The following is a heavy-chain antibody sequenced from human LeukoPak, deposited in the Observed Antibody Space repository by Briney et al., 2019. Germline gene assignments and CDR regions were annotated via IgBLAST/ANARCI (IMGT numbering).Heavy chain of an antibody. D-gene: IGHD6-19*01. Sequence: GGSLRLSCAASGFTFSSNYMSWVRQAPGKGLEWVSVIYSGGSTYYADSVKGRFTISRDNSKNTLYLQMNSLRAEDTAVYYCARVRLRDSSGWYGHAFDIWGQGTMVTVSS. CDR1: GFTFSSNY. V-gene: IGHV3-66*01. CDR3: ARVRLRDSSGWYGHAFDI. J-gene: IGHJ3*02. CDR2: IYSGGST.